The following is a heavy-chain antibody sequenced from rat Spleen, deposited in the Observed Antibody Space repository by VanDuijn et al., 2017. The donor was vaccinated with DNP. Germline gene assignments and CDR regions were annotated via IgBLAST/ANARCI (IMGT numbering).Heavy chain of an antibody. CDR3: ARLEAAIYYFDY. CDR1: GFTFSNYD. Sequence: EVQLVESGGGLVQPGRSMKLSCAASGFTFSNYDMAWVRQAPKKGLEWVATISYDGSSTYYRNSVKGRFTISRDNAKSTLYLQRDSLRSEDTATYYCARLEAAIYYFDYWGQGVMVTVSS. V-gene: IGHV5-7*01. CDR2: ISYDGSST. D-gene: IGHD1-2*01. J-gene: IGHJ2*01.